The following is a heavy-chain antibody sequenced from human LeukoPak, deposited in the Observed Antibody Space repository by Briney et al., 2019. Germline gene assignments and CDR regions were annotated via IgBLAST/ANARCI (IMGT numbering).Heavy chain of an antibody. Sequence: SETLSLTCAVYGESFSAYSGNWIRQSPGKGLEWIGEINHSGSTNYNPSLKSRVTISVDTSKNQTSKRQFSLKLNSVTAADTAVYYCTRERSTPGINWFDPWGQGTLVTVSS. CDR3: TRERSTPGINWFDP. CDR1: GESFSAYS. CDR2: INHSGST. D-gene: IGHD2-2*01. J-gene: IGHJ5*02. V-gene: IGHV4-34*01.